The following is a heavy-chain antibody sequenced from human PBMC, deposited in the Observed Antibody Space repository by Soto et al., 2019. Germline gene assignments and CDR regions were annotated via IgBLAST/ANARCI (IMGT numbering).Heavy chain of an antibody. V-gene: IGHV3-30*03. CDR2: ISRDGGTK. D-gene: IGHD2-8*02. CDR3: TGEVASGY. J-gene: IGHJ4*02. Sequence: QVQLVESGGGVVQPGRSLRLSCAASGFTVSSYGMHWVRQAPGKGLEWVAVISRDGGTKYYADSVKGRFTISRDNSRNLLFLEMNSLRGDDMAVYYCTGEVASGYWGQGTLVTVSS. CDR1: GFTVSSYG.